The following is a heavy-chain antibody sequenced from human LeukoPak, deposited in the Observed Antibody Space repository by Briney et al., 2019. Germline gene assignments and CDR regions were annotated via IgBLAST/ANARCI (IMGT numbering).Heavy chain of an antibody. D-gene: IGHD2-15*01. J-gene: IGHJ4*02. CDR2: IYYSGST. CDR3: ARARIPGKLPRNTKNYFDY. Sequence: ETSETLSLTCTVSGGSISSSSYYWGWIRQPPGKGLEWIGSIYYSGSTYYNPSLKSRVTISVDTSKNQFSLKLSSVTAADTAVYYCARARIPGKLPRNTKNYFDYWGQGTLVTVSS. V-gene: IGHV4-39*01. CDR1: GGSISSSSYY.